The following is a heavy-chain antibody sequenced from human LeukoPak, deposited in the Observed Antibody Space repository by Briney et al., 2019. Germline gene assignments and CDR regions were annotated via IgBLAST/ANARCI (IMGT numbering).Heavy chain of an antibody. V-gene: IGHV1-69*13. CDR1: GGTFISNA. CDR3: AKWVHRSGLLFFPDY. CDR2: IIPLFGTA. D-gene: IGHD3-3*01. J-gene: IGHJ4*02. Sequence: AALKVSCKASGGTFISNAISWVRQAPGQGLEWMGGIIPLFGTANYTQNLQGRVTITPDETTSTPYMDQSSPRSVGTAGNFLAKWVHRSGLLFFPDYWGQGTLVTVSS.